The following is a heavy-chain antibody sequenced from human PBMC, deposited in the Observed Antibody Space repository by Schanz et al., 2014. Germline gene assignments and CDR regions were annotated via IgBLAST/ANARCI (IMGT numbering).Heavy chain of an antibody. Sequence: DLEESGGGVVQPGRSLRLSCAASGFTFHTYAMHWVRQAPGKGLEWVSGMSWNAGSLGYGDSVKGRFTISRDNAKNSLYLQMNSLRDEDTAVYYCARGGATRFDYWGQGTLVTVSS. CDR2: MSWNAGSL. J-gene: IGHJ4*02. D-gene: IGHD1-26*01. CDR1: GFTFHTYA. CDR3: ARGGATRFDY. V-gene: IGHV3-9*01.